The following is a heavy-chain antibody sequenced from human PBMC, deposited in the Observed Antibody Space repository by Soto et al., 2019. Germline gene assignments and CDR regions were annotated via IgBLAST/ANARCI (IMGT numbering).Heavy chain of an antibody. CDR3: ARRYGASFDY. CDR2: ISYSGTT. J-gene: IGHJ4*02. CDR1: GGSISSGNYY. V-gene: IGHV4-30-4*02. Sequence: SETLSLTCTVSGGSISSGNYYWSWIRQPPGKGLEWIGFISYSGTTHYSASLRSRVSISVDTSKNQFSLKLSSVTAADTAVYYCARRYGASFDYWGQGTLVTVSS. D-gene: IGHD4-17*01.